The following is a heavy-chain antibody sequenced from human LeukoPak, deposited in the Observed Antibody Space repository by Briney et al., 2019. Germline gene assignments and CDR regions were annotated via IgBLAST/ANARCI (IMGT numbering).Heavy chain of an antibody. Sequence: PGGSLRLSCAASGFTFSSYGMHWVRQAPGKGLEWVSVIYSGGSTYYADSVKGRFTISRDNSKNTLYLQMNSLRAEDTAVYYCARGDYVFDYWGQGTLVTVSS. J-gene: IGHJ4*02. D-gene: IGHD4-17*01. CDR3: ARGDYVFDY. CDR1: GFTFSSYG. CDR2: IYSGGST. V-gene: IGHV3-NL1*01.